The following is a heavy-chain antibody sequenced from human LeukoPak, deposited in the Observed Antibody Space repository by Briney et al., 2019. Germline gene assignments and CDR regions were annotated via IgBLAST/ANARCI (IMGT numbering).Heavy chain of an antibody. Sequence: PSETLSLTCTVSGASINNNFWTWIRQPPGKGLEWIGYIYSSGSANYNPSLKSRVIISGDTSKNQISLNLTSVTAADTALYFCAGHRDYYDSWGHGTLVTVSS. V-gene: IGHV4-59*08. D-gene: IGHD3-22*01. CDR2: IYSSGSA. J-gene: IGHJ4*01. CDR3: AGHRDYYDS. CDR1: GASINNNF.